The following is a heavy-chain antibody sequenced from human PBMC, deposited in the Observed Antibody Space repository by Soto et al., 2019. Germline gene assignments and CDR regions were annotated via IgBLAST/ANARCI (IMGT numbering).Heavy chain of an antibody. Sequence: QVQLVESGGGLVKPGGSLRLSCAASGFTFSDYYMSWIRQAPGKGLEWVSYISSSSSYTNYADSVKGRFTISRDNAKNSLYLQMNSLRAEDTAVYYCARGVSVGRWELLLDYWGQGTLVTVSS. D-gene: IGHD1-26*01. V-gene: IGHV3-11*05. CDR2: ISSSSSYT. J-gene: IGHJ4*02. CDR1: GFTFSDYY. CDR3: ARGVSVGRWELLLDY.